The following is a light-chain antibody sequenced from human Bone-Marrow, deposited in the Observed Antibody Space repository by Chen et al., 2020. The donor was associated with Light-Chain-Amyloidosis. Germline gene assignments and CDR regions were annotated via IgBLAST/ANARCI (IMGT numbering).Light chain of an antibody. CDR2: TTS. Sequence: DIQVTQSPSSLSASVGDRVTITCRTSQTIANYLNWYQQKPGKAPEVLVYTTSNLRSGVPSRFSGSGYATDFTLTIDGLQPEEFATYYCQQSYNRRPISFGQGTRVDLK. V-gene: IGKV1-39*01. CDR1: QTIANY. J-gene: IGKJ2*01. CDR3: QQSYNRRPIS.